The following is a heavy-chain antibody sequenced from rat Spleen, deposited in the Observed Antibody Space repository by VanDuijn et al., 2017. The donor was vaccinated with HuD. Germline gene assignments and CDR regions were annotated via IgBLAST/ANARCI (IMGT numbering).Heavy chain of an antibody. CDR2: ITNSGGSI. Sequence: EVQLVESDGGLVQPGRSLKLSCAASGFTFSNYGMAWVRQAPTKGVEWVASITNSGGSIYYRDSVKGRFTISRDNAKTTLYLQMDSLRSEDTATYYCTTINYGGFVYWGQGTLVTVSS. V-gene: IGHV5S13*01. J-gene: IGHJ3*01. CDR1: GFTFSNYG. D-gene: IGHD1-11*01. CDR3: TTINYGGFVY.